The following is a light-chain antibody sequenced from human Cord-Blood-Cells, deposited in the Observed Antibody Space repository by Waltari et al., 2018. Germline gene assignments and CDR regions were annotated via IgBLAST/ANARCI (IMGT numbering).Light chain of an antibody. V-gene: IGKV3-20*01. Sequence: EIVLTQSPRTLSLSPGERATLSCRASQSVSSSYLAWYQQKPGQAPRLLIYGASSRATGIPDRFSGSGSGTDFTLTISRLEPEDFAVYYCQQYGSSPRGYTFGQGTKLEIK. CDR3: QQYGSSPRGYT. J-gene: IGKJ2*01. CDR2: GAS. CDR1: QSVSSSY.